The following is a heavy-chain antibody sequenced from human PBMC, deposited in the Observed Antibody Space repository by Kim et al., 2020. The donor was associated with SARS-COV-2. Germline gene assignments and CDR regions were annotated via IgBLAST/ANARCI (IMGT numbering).Heavy chain of an antibody. D-gene: IGHD3-10*01. V-gene: IGHV4-61*01. Sequence: SETLSLTCTVSGGSVSSGSYYWSWIRQPPGKGLEWIGYIYYSGSTNYNPSLKSRVTISVDTSKNQFSLKLSSVTAADTAVYYCARDWQYYYGSGSYYRYYYDYGMDVWGQGTTVTVSS. CDR1: GGSVSSGSYY. J-gene: IGHJ6*02. CDR2: IYYSGST. CDR3: ARDWQYYYGSGSYYRYYYDYGMDV.